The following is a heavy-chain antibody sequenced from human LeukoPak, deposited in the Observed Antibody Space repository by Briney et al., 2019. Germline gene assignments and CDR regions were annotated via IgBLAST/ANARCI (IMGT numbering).Heavy chain of an antibody. Sequence: ASVKVACKASGYTFTSYGISWVRQAPGQGLEWMGWISAYNGNTNYAQKLQGRVTMTTDTSTSTAYMELRSLRSDDTAVYYCAREYSSPYYYYGMDVWGQGTTVTVSS. J-gene: IGHJ6*02. CDR3: AREYSSPYYYYGMDV. CDR1: GYTFTSYG. D-gene: IGHD6-13*01. V-gene: IGHV1-18*01. CDR2: ISAYNGNT.